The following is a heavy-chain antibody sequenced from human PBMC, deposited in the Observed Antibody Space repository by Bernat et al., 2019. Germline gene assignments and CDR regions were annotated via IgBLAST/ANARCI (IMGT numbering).Heavy chain of an antibody. CDR2: ISSSGSKQ. V-gene: IGHV3-48*01. CDR1: GFTFSGYD. J-gene: IGHJ4*02. CDR3: ARLGSSWSFDY. D-gene: IGHD6-13*01. Sequence: VQLVESGGGVVQPGRSLRLSCAASGFTFSGYDMSWVRQAPGKGLEWISYISSSGSKQYYADSVKGRFTISRDNAKNSLYLQMNSLGAEDTAVYYCARLGSSWSFDYWGQGTLVTVSS.